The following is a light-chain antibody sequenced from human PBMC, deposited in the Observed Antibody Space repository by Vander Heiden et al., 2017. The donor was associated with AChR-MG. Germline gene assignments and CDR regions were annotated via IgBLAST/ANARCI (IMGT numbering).Light chain of an antibody. CDR2: KDS. CDR3: YSTDSSGDHRV. J-gene: IGLJ3*02. CDR1: ALPKKY. V-gene: IGLV3-10*01. Sequence: SYEQTQPPSVSVSPGQTARITCSGDALPKKYAYWYQQKSGQAPVLVIYKDSKRPSGIPERFSGSSSGTMATLTISGAQLEDEADYYCYSTDSSGDHRVFGGGTKLTVL.